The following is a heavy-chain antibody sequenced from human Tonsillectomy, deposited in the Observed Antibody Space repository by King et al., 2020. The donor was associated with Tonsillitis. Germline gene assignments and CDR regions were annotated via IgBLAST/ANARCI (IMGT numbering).Heavy chain of an antibody. Sequence: VQLVESGGALVKPEGSLRLSCVVSGFPLSDAWVSWVRQAPGKGLEWVGRIKSISRGGTPDYAAPVKGRFTISRDESNSILYLQMNSLKIEDTADYYCSSEVTSYGFHSLDSGGKGTQVTVSS. V-gene: IGHV3-15*02. J-gene: IGHJ4*02. D-gene: IGHD5-18*01. CDR1: GFPLSDAW. CDR2: IKSISRGGTP. CDR3: SSEVTSYGFHSLDS.